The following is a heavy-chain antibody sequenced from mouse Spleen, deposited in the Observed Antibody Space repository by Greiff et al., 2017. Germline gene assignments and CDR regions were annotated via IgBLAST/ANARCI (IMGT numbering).Heavy chain of an antibody. CDR3: ARSGGYLYAMDY. V-gene: IGHV1-82*01. J-gene: IGHJ4*01. D-gene: IGHD2-2*01. CDR1: GYAFSSSW. Sequence: QVQLQQSGPELVKPGASVKISCKASGYAFSSSWMNWVKQRPGKGLEWIGRIYPGDGDTNYNGKFKGKATLTADKSSSTAYMQLSSLTSEDSAVYFFARSGGYLYAMDYWGRGTSVTVSS. CDR2: IYPGDGDT.